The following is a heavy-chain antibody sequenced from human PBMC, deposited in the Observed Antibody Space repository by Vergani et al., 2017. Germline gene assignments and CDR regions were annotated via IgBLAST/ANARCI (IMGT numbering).Heavy chain of an antibody. CDR1: GGSISSYY. CDR2: IYYSGST. D-gene: IGHD3-3*01. CDR3: AGGEGRYDFWSGYFRADYYMDV. J-gene: IGHJ6*03. V-gene: IGHV4-59*01. Sequence: QVQLQESGPGLVKPSETLSLTCTVSGGSISSYYWSWIRQPPGKGLEWIGYIYYSGSTNYNPSLKSRVTISVDTSKNQFSLKLSSVTAADTAVYYCAGGEGRYDFWSGYFRADYYMDVWGKGTTVAVSS.